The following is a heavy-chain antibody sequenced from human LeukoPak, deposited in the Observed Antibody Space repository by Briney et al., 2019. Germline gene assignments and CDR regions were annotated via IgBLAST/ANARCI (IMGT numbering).Heavy chain of an antibody. CDR1: GFTFSRYW. Sequence: GGSLRLSCAASGFTFSRYWRSWVRQAPGKGLEWVANIEQDGSEKYYVDSVKGRFTISRDNAKNSLYLQMNSLRAEDTAVYYCAREFCSGANCYPMGAFDMWGQGTMVTVPS. J-gene: IGHJ3*02. V-gene: IGHV3-7*01. D-gene: IGHD2-15*01. CDR2: IEQDGSEK. CDR3: AREFCSGANCYPMGAFDM.